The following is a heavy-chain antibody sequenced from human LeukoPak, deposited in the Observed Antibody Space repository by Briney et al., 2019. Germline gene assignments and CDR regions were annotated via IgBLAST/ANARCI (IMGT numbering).Heavy chain of an antibody. Sequence: GGSLRLSCTASEFTVSSNYMSWVRQAPGKGLEWVSVIYSGGGTYYADSVKGRFTISRDNSKNMLYLQMNSLRADDTAVYYCAREEMAVAGYFDYWGQGTLVTVSS. V-gene: IGHV3-53*01. CDR3: AREEMAVAGYFDY. D-gene: IGHD6-19*01. CDR2: IYSGGGT. CDR1: EFTVSSNY. J-gene: IGHJ4*02.